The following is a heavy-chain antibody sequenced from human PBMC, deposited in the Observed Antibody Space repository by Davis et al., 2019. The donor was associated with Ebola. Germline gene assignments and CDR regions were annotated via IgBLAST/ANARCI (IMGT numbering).Heavy chain of an antibody. Sequence: GESLKISCAASGFTFSSYGMHWVRQAPGKGLEWVEGIWYEGNNKYYADSVKGRFTISRDNSKNTLYLQMNSLRAEDTAVYNCAKDIAAAEFGYYYYGMDVWGKGTTVTVSS. V-gene: IGHV3-33*06. D-gene: IGHD6-13*01. CDR1: GFTFSSYG. CDR3: AKDIAAAEFGYYYYGMDV. CDR2: IWYEGNNK. J-gene: IGHJ6*04.